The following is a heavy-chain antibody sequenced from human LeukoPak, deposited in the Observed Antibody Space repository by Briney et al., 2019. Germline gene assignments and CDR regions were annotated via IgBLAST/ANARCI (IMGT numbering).Heavy chain of an antibody. CDR2: INPNSGGT. CDR3: ARDGVRPLGY. V-gene: IGHV1-2*02. J-gene: IGHJ4*02. D-gene: IGHD3-16*01. CDR1: GYTFTGYY. Sequence: ASVKVSCKASGYTFTGYYMHWVRQAPGQGLEWMGWINPNSGGTNYAQKFQGRVSMTTDTSTSTAYMELRSLRSDDTAIYYCARDGVRPLGYWGQGTLVTVSA.